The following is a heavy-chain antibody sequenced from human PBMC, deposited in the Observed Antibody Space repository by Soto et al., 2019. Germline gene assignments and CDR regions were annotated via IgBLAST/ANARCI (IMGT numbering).Heavy chain of an antibody. CDR3: ARGGEELGYYYYGMDV. V-gene: IGHV5-10-1*01. CDR2: IDPSDSYT. D-gene: IGHD3-16*01. Sequence: GESLKISCKGSGYSFTSYWISWVRQMPGKGLEWMGRIDPSDSYTNYSPSFQGHVTISADKSISTAYLQWSSLKASDTAMYYCARGGEELGYYYYGMDVWGQGTTVTVSS. J-gene: IGHJ6*02. CDR1: GYSFTSYW.